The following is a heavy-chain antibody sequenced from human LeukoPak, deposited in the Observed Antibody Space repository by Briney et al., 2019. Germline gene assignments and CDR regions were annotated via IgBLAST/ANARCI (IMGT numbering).Heavy chain of an antibody. CDR2: IIPIFGTA. Sequence: ASVKVSCKASGGTFSSYAISWVRQAPGQGLEWMGGIIPIFGTANYAQKFQGRVTITADESTSTAYMEVSSLRSEDTAVYYCARVVGDILTGYYNGYYYYGMDVWGKGTTVTVSS. J-gene: IGHJ6*04. CDR1: GGTFSSYA. D-gene: IGHD3-9*01. CDR3: ARVVGDILTGYYNGYYYYGMDV. V-gene: IGHV1-69*01.